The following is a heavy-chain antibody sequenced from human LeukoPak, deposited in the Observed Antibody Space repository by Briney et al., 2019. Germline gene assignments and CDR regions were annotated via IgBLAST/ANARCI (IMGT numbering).Heavy chain of an antibody. D-gene: IGHD2-2*01. CDR2: IYYSGST. V-gene: IGHV4-59*01. CDR3: VRSFVVVPNFDY. CDR1: GGSISSYY. Sequence: SETLSLTCTVSGGSISSYYWSWIRQPPGKGLEWIGYIYYSGSTNYNPSLKSRVTISVDTSKNQFSLKLSSVTAADTAVYYCVRSFVVVPNFDYWGQGTLVTVSS. J-gene: IGHJ4*02.